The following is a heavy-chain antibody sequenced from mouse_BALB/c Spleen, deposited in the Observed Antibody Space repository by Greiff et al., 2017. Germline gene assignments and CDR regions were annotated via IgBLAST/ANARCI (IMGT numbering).Heavy chain of an antibody. CDR3: ARGAAWFAD. Sequence: QVQLKQPGAELVKPGASVKMSCKASGYTFTSYNMHWVKQTPGQGLEWIGAIYPGNGDTSYNQKFKGKATLTADKSSSTAYMQLSSLTSEDSAVYYCARGAAWFADWGQGTLVTVSA. CDR2: IYPGNGDT. CDR1: GYTFTSYN. V-gene: IGHV1-12*01. J-gene: IGHJ3*01.